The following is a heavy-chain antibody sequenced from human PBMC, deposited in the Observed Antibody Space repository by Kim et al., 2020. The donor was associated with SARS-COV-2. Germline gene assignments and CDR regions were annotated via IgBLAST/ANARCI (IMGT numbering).Heavy chain of an antibody. D-gene: IGHD5-18*01. J-gene: IGHJ3*02. CDR3: ARVDTGHAFDI. CDR1: GGSISSYY. Sequence: SETLSLTCTVSGGSISSYYWSWIRQPPGKGLEWIGYIYYSGSTNYNPSLKSRVTISVDTSKNQFSLKLSSVTAADTAVYYCARVDTGHAFDIWGQGTIVTVSS. V-gene: IGHV4-59*01. CDR2: IYYSGST.